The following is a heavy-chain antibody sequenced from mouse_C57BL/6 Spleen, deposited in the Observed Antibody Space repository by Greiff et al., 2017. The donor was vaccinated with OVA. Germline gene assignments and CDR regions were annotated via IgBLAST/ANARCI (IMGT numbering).Heavy chain of an antibody. CDR1: GYTFTSYW. Sequence: VQLQQPGAELVKPGASVKLSCKASGYTFTSYWMQWVKQRPGQGLEWIGEIDPSDSYTNYNQKFKGKATLTVDTSSSTAYMQLSSLTSEDSAVYYCANDGYYGAYWGQGTLVTVSA. CDR3: ANDGYYGAY. D-gene: IGHD2-3*01. CDR2: IDPSDSYT. J-gene: IGHJ3*01. V-gene: IGHV1-50*01.